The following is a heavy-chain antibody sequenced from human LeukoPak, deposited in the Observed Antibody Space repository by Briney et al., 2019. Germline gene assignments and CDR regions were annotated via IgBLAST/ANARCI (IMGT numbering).Heavy chain of an antibody. CDR2: ITGISTST. Sequence: PGGSLRLSCAASGFTFSSYGMHWVRQAPGKGLEWVSTITGISTSTYGADSVKGRFTISRDNSKNTLYLQMNSLRAEDTAVYYCAKGFYGSRYWYFDRWGRGTLVTVSS. CDR1: GFTFSSYG. D-gene: IGHD3-10*01. V-gene: IGHV3-23*01. CDR3: AKGFYGSRYWYFDR. J-gene: IGHJ2*01.